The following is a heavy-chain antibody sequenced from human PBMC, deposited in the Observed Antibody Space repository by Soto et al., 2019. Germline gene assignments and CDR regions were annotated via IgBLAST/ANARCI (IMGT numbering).Heavy chain of an antibody. D-gene: IGHD5-18*01. CDR3: ARGRDTRSIFDY. CDR1: GFSVNIYY. Sequence: RGSLRLSCAASGFSVNIYYMTWVRQAPGKGLEWVSVIDSGGLTYYADSVKGRFSISRDNSENTLYLHMDSLRAEDTALYYCARGRDTRSIFDYWGQGTLVTVSS. V-gene: IGHV3-53*01. J-gene: IGHJ4*02. CDR2: IDSGGLT.